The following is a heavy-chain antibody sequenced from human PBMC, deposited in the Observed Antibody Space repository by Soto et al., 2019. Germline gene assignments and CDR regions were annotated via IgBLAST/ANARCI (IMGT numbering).Heavy chain of an antibody. Sequence: QVQLVQSGGNVVQPGRSLRLSCAASGFTFSNYGMHWVRQAPGKGLEWLAFISHDGSNTYYADSVKGRFTISRDNSKNTLYLQMNSLRAEDTAVFYCAKEPTIQLWLHYFYYWGQGTLVTVSS. CDR2: ISHDGSNT. CDR3: AKEPTIQLWLHYFYY. CDR1: GFTFSNYG. D-gene: IGHD5-18*01. V-gene: IGHV3-30*18. J-gene: IGHJ4*02.